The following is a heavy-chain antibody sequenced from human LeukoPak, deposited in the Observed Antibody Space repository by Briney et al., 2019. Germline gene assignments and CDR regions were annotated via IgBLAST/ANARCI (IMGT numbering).Heavy chain of an antibody. CDR1: GYTFTSYG. Sequence: ASVKVSCKASGYTFTSYGISWVRQAPGQGLEWMGWISAYNGNTNYAQKLQGRVTMTTDTSTSTAYMELRSLRSDDTAVYYCARDFVEGCSGGSCPTDYWGQGTLVTVSS. J-gene: IGHJ4*02. D-gene: IGHD2-15*01. V-gene: IGHV1-18*01. CDR3: ARDFVEGCSGGSCPTDY. CDR2: ISAYNGNT.